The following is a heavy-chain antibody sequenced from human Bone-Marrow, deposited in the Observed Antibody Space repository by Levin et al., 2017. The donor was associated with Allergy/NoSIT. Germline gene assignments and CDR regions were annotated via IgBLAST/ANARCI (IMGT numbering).Heavy chain of an antibody. CDR1: GDSISRYY. CDR3: ARDAQTSPTRNYGMDV. Sequence: SQTLSLTCTVSGDSISRYYWSWIRQPPGKGLEWIGYIYYSGSTNYNPSLKSRVTISVDTSKNQFSLDLNFVTAADAAVYYCARDAQTSPTRNYGMDVWGPGTTVTVSS. J-gene: IGHJ6*02. V-gene: IGHV4-59*01. CDR2: IYYSGST.